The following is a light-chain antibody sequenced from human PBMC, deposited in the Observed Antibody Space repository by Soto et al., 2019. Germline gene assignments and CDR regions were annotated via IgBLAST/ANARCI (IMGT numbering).Light chain of an antibody. CDR1: SSDVGGYNY. CDR3: SSYTSNSTRV. Sequence: QSVLTQPASVSGSLGQSITISCTGTSSDVGGYNYVSWYQQHPGKAPKLMIYEVSNRPSGVSNRFSGSKSGNTASLTISGLQAEDEADYYCSSYTSNSTRVFGTGTKLTVL. J-gene: IGLJ1*01. CDR2: EVS. V-gene: IGLV2-14*01.